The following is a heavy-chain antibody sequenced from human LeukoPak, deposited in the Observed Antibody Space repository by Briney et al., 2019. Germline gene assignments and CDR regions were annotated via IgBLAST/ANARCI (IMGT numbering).Heavy chain of an antibody. D-gene: IGHD3-22*01. CDR3: ARERSSGYYTEDAFDI. J-gene: IGHJ3*02. Sequence: GESLKISCKASGYSFTSYWIGWVRQMPEKGLERMGIIYPGDSDTRYSPSFQGQVTISADKSISTAYLQWSSLKASDTAMYYRARERSSGYYTEDAFDIWGQGTMVTVSS. CDR1: GYSFTSYW. V-gene: IGHV5-51*01. CDR2: IYPGDSDT.